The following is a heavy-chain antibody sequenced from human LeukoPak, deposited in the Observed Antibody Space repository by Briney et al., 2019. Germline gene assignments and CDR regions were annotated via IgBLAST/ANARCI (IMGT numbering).Heavy chain of an antibody. CDR2: IFYSGTT. D-gene: IGHD5-18*01. J-gene: IGHJ5*02. CDR3: ARVGIQLWVDP. CDR1: GDSIRNDNYY. Sequence: DPSETLSLTCTVSGDSIRNDNYYWGWIRQPPGKGLEWIGSIFYSGTTYYNPSLKSRVTISVDTSKNQFSLKMRSVTAADTAVYYCARVGIQLWVDPWGQGNLVTVSS. V-gene: IGHV4-39*07.